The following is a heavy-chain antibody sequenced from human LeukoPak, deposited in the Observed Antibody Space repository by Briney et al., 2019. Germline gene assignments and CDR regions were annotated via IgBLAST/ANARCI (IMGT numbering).Heavy chain of an antibody. CDR2: MNPNSGNT. Sequence: GASVKVSCKASGYTFTSYDINWVRQATGQGLEWMGWMNPNSGNTGYAQKFQGRVTMTRNTSISTAYMELSSLRSEDTAVYYCARGLRFGEDPTQPPAWGQGTLVTVSS. CDR3: ARGLRFGEDPTQPPA. CDR1: GYTFTSYD. V-gene: IGHV1-8*01. D-gene: IGHD3-10*01. J-gene: IGHJ5*02.